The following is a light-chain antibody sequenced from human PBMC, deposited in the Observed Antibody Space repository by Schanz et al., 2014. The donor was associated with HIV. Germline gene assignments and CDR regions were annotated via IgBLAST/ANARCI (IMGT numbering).Light chain of an antibody. Sequence: SYELTQPPSVSVAPGKTARITCGGNNIGSKSVHWYQQKPGQAPVLVIYYDSDRPPGIPERLSGSNSGNTATLTISRVDAGDEADYYCQVWDSSSDHVVFGGGTKLPVL. CDR3: QVWDSSSDHVV. CDR2: YDS. CDR1: NIGSKS. V-gene: IGLV3-21*04. J-gene: IGLJ2*01.